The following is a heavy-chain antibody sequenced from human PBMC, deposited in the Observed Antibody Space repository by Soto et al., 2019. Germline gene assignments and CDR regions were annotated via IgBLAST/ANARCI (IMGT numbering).Heavy chain of an antibody. CDR3: ARARDSAQRGLDY. D-gene: IGHD6-25*01. CDR2: INHSGST. J-gene: IGHJ4*02. Sequence: QVQLEQWGARLLKPSETLSLTCAVYSGSFSGYHWSWIRQPPGKGLEWIGEINHSGSTNYNPSLKSRVTISVATSNNPFYLKLSSVTAAATAVYFCARARDSAQRGLDYWGQGTLVTVSS. CDR1: SGSFSGYH. V-gene: IGHV4-34*02.